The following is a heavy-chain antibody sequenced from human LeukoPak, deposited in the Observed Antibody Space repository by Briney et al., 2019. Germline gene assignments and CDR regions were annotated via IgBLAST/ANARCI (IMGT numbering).Heavy chain of an antibody. V-gene: IGHV5-51*01. CDR1: GYSLTTTW. CDR3: VKAITFGGVSFDH. J-gene: IGHJ4*02. D-gene: IGHD3-16*01. CDR2: IYPGDSDT. Sequence: PGESLKISCKGSGYSLTTTWIGWVRQMPGKGLEWMGIIYPGDSDTRYSPPFHGQVNISDDKSISTAYLQWSSLKASDTAMYYCVKAITFGGVSFDHWGEGTQVTVSS.